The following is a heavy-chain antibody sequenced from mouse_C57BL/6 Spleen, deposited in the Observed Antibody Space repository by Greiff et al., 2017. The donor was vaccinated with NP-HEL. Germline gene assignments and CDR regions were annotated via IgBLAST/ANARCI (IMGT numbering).Heavy chain of an antibody. D-gene: IGHD1-1*01. CDR3: ARRGYYYGSSYETWFAY. V-gene: IGHV5-9*01. J-gene: IGHJ3*01. Sequence: EVKLVESGGGLVKPGGSLKLSCAASGFTFSSYTMSWVRQTPEKRLEWVATISGGGGNTYYPASVKGRFTISRDNSKNTLYLQMSSRRSADTALYYCARRGYYYGSSYETWFAYWGQGTLVTVSA. CDR1: GFTFSSYT. CDR2: ISGGGGNT.